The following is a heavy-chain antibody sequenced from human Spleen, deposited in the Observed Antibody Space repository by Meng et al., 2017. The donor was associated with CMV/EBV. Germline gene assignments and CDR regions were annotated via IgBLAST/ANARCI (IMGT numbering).Heavy chain of an antibody. V-gene: IGHV3-7*01. CDR3: AKVVGYCRESNCPQLYYYGMDV. CDR2: INHGGSGE. J-gene: IGHJ6*02. CDR1: GFNFSTYW. Sequence: GESLKISCAASGFNFSTYWMSWVRQAPGKGLEWVANINHGGSGEYYVDSVKGRFTISRDNSKSLLYLQMNRLGPEDTAMYYCAKVVGYCRESNCPQLYYYGMDVWGQGTTVTVSS. D-gene: IGHD2-15*01.